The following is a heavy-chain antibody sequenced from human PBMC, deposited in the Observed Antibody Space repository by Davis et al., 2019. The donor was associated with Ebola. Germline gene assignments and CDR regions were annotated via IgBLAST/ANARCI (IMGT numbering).Heavy chain of an antibody. D-gene: IGHD3-16*02. CDR2: MNPNSGKP. CDR3: AREIKRAVQGSFFEN. J-gene: IGHJ4*02. Sequence: AASVKVSCKASGYTFTRYDITWVRQARGQGLEWMGWMNPNSGKPGYAQKFQGRVTMTRKTSINTAYMQLSSLRSEDAAVYYCAREIKRAVQGSFFENWGQGTLVTVSS. V-gene: IGHV1-8*01. CDR1: GYTFTRYD.